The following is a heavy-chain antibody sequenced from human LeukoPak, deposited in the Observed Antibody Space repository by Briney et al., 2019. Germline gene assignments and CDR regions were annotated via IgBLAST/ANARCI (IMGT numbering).Heavy chain of an antibody. J-gene: IGHJ4*02. CDR2: IKQDGSVK. D-gene: IGHD6-6*01. Sequence: GGSLRLSCAASGFSFSSYWMRWVRQAPGKGLEWVANIKQDGSVKYYMDSVTGRFTISRDNAKNLLYLQMDSLRAEDTAVYYCARIGYSSSSTDYWGQGTLVTVSS. V-gene: IGHV3-7*01. CDR1: GFSFSSYW. CDR3: ARIGYSSSSTDY.